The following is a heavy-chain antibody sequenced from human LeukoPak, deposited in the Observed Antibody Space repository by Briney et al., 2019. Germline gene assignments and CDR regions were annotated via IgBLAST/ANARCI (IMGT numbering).Heavy chain of an antibody. V-gene: IGHV3-48*04. CDR2: ISSSGSTI. CDR3: AKGFYSSSWYTNAFDI. J-gene: IGHJ3*02. CDR1: GFTFSNYG. D-gene: IGHD6-13*01. Sequence: GGSLRLSCAASGFTFSNYGIHWVRQAPGKGLEWVSYISSSGSTIYYADSVKGRFTISRDNAKNSLYLQMNSLRAEDTALYYCAKGFYSSSWYTNAFDIWGQGTMVTVSS.